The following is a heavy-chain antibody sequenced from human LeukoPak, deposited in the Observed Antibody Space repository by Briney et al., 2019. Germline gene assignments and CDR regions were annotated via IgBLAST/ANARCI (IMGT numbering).Heavy chain of an antibody. Sequence: EASVKVSCKASGYTFTGYYMHWVRQAPGQGLEWMGWINPNSGGTNYAQKFQGRVTMTRDTSISTVYMELSRLRSDDTAVYYCARGMSGVIVATTDYWGQGTLVTVSS. CDR1: GYTFTGYY. D-gene: IGHD5-12*01. J-gene: IGHJ4*02. CDR3: ARGMSGVIVATTDY. V-gene: IGHV1-2*02. CDR2: INPNSGGT.